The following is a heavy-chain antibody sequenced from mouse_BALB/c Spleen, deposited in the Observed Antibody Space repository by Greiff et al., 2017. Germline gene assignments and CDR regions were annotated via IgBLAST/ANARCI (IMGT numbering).Heavy chain of an antibody. Sequence: EVQGVESGGGLVKPGGSLKLSCAASGFTFSDYYMYWVRQTPEKRLEWVATISDGGSYTYYPDSVKGRFTISRDNAKNNLYLQMSSLKSEDTAMYYCARDGYGNYDYWGQGTTLTVSS. D-gene: IGHD2-10*02. J-gene: IGHJ2*01. CDR1: GFTFSDYY. CDR2: ISDGGSYT. CDR3: ARDGYGNYDY. V-gene: IGHV5-4*02.